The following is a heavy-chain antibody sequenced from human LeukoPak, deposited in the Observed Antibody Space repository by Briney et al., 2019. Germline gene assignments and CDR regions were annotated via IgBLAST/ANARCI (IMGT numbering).Heavy chain of an antibody. V-gene: IGHV4-59*01. Sequence: KPSETLSLTCTVSGGSISSYYWGWIRQPPGKGLEWIGYIYYSGSTNYNPSLKSRVTISVDTSKNQFSLKLSSVTAADTAVYYCAREAPVARFYFDYWGQGTLVTVSS. CDR2: IYYSGST. D-gene: IGHD4-23*01. CDR3: AREAPVARFYFDY. CDR1: GGSISSYY. J-gene: IGHJ4*02.